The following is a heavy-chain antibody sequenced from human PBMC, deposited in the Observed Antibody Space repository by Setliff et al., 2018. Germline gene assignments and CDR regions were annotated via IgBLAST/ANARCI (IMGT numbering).Heavy chain of an antibody. J-gene: IGHJ6*03. CDR3: ARGLTGGGYYSVRYHHMDV. D-gene: IGHD3-10*01. Sequence: SETLSLTCTVSGGSISSGAYYWSWIRQHPEKDLELIAYIYSSGTTYYNPSLKSRVIIFLDTSKSQISLKLSSVTAADTAVYYCARGLTGGGYYSVRYHHMDVWGKGTTVTVSS. CDR2: IYSSGTT. CDR1: GGSISSGAYY. V-gene: IGHV4-31*03.